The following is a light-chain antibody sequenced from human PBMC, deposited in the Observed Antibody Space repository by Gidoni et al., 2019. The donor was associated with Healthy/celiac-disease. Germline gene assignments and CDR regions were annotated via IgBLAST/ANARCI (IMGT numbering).Light chain of an antibody. CDR2: KAS. J-gene: IGKJ2*01. Sequence: DIQMNQSPSTLSASVGSRVTNTCRASQSISSWLACYQQKPGKAPQLLIYKASSLESGAPSIFSGSGSATYFPLTISILQPDDFASYYCQQYNSYPYTFGQGTKLEIK. V-gene: IGKV1-5*03. CDR1: QSISSW. CDR3: QQYNSYPYT.